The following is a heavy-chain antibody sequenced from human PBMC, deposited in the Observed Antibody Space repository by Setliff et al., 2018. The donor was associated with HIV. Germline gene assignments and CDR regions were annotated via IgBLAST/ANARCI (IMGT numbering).Heavy chain of an antibody. D-gene: IGHD2-21*02. V-gene: IGHV4-30-2*01. CDR3: SRSGIGYGGDSNTFDI. CDR1: GGSISSGGYS. CDR2: IFHSGRI. Sequence: PSETLSLTCAVSGGSISSGGYSWTWIRQPPGKGLEWIAYIFHSGRIYYNPTLKSRVTMSVDRSKNHLSLNVTSVTAADTAVYYCSRSGIGYGGDSNTFDIWGQGTLVTVSS. J-gene: IGHJ3*02.